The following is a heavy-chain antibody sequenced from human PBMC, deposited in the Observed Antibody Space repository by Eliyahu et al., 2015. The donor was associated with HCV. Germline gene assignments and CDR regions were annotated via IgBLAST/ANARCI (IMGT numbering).Heavy chain of an antibody. D-gene: IGHD5-12*01. CDR2: MRSRAFGGTT. J-gene: IGHJ5*02. Sequence: EVQLVESGGGLVKPGRSLRLSCTASGFTFGDSAMSWFRQAPGKGLEWVGFMRSRAFGGTTEYAASVKGRFTISTDDSKRIAYLQMNSLKIEDTAVYYCTKSGYDYWAHWFDPWGQGTLVTVSS. CDR1: GFTFGDSA. V-gene: IGHV3-49*05. CDR3: TKSGYDYWAHWFDP.